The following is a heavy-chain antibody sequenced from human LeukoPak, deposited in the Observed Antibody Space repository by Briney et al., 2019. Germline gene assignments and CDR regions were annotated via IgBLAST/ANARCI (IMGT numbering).Heavy chain of an antibody. Sequence: GGSLRLSCAASGFTVSSNYMSWVRQAPGKGLEWVSVIYSGGSTYYADSVKGRFTISRDNSKNTLYLQMNSLRAEDTAVYYCARDTRSSSWYLEYYFDYRGQGTLVTVSS. V-gene: IGHV3-53*01. CDR2: IYSGGST. D-gene: IGHD6-13*01. CDR1: GFTVSSNY. J-gene: IGHJ4*02. CDR3: ARDTRSSSWYLEYYFDY.